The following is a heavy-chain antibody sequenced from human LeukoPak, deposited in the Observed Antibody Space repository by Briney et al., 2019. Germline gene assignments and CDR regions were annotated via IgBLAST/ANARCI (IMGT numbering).Heavy chain of an antibody. Sequence: GRSLRLSCAASGFTFSSYGMHWVRQAPGKGLEWVAVISYDGSNKYYADSVKGRFTISRDNSKNSLYLQMNSLRAEDTALYYCAKDKGDIVVVPAARGMEYYYYYYYMDVWGKGTTVTVSS. CDR2: ISYDGSNK. D-gene: IGHD2-2*01. CDR1: GFTFSSYG. V-gene: IGHV3-30*18. CDR3: AKDKGDIVVVPAARGMEYYYYYYYMDV. J-gene: IGHJ6*03.